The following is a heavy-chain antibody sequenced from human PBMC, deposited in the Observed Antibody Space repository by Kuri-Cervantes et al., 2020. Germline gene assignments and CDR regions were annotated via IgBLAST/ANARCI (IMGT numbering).Heavy chain of an antibody. CDR1: GYTFTSYY. V-gene: IGHV1-46*01. J-gene: IGHJ4*02. CDR2: INSSGGST. Sequence: ASEPVSCKASGYTFTSYYIHWVRQAPGQGLGWMGIINSSGGSTSYAQKFQGRVTMTRNTSTSTVYMALSSLRSEDTAVYYCARVPRLQQLVRGFDYWGQGTLVTVSS. D-gene: IGHD6-13*01. CDR3: ARVPRLQQLVRGFDY.